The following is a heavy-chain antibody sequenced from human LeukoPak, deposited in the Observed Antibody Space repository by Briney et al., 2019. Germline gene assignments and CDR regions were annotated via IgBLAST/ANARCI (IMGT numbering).Heavy chain of an antibody. J-gene: IGHJ4*02. V-gene: IGHV4-61*02. Sequence: SETLSLTCTVSGGSISSGSYYWSWIRQPAGKGLEWIGRIYTSGSTNYNPSLKSRVTISVDTSKNQFSRKLSSVTAADTAVYYCARDGTAGDFDYWGQGTLVTVSS. CDR2: IYTSGST. D-gene: IGHD6-19*01. CDR3: ARDGTAGDFDY. CDR1: GGSISSGSYY.